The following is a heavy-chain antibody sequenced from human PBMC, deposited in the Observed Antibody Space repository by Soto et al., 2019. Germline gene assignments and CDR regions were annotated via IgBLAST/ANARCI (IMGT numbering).Heavy chain of an antibody. D-gene: IGHD2-2*01. Sequence: SVKVSCKASGGTFSSYAISWVRQAPGQGLEWMGGIIPIFGTANYAQKFQGRVTITADESTSTAYMELSSLRSEDTAVYYCARDFLGYCSSTSCPPTFDPWSQGTLVTVSS. CDR3: ARDFLGYCSSTSCPPTFDP. V-gene: IGHV1-69*13. CDR2: IIPIFGTA. CDR1: GGTFSSYA. J-gene: IGHJ5*02.